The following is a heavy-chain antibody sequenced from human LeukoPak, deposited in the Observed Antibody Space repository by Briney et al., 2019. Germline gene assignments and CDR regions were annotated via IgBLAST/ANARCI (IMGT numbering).Heavy chain of an antibody. CDR2: MNPNSGNT. V-gene: IGHV1-8*01. J-gene: IGHJ6*02. D-gene: IGHD6-19*01. CDR1: GYTFTSYD. CDR3: ARGPTAVAGYHYYGMDV. Sequence: ASVKVSCKASGYTFTSYDINWVRQATGQGLEWMGWMNPNSGNTGYAQKFQGRVTMTRNTSISTAYMELSSLRSEDTAVYYCARGPTAVAGYHYYGMDVWGQGTTVTVSS.